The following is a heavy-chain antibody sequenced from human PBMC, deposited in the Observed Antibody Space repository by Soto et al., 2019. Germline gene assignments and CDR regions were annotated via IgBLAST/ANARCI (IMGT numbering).Heavy chain of an antibody. CDR3: ARDETGDSYYYYYGMDV. Sequence: QVQLVQSGAEVKNPGSSVKVSCKASGGTFNTYNINWVRQAPGQGLEWMGGILPIFGTTNYAQRFQGRVTITADDSTSTAYMELSSLRSEDTAVYYCARDETGDSYYYYYGMDVWGQGTTVTVTS. CDR1: GGTFNTYN. D-gene: IGHD7-27*01. V-gene: IGHV1-69*01. J-gene: IGHJ6*02. CDR2: ILPIFGTT.